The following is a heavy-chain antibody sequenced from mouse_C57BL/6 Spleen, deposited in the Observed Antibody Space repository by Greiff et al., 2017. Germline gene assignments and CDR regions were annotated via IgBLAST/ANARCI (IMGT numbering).Heavy chain of an antibody. CDR1: GYTFTNYW. D-gene: IGHD2-4*01. J-gene: IGHJ1*03. CDR2: IYPGGGYT. Sequence: QVHVKQSGAELVRPGTSVKMSCKASGYTFTNYWIGWAKQRPGHGLEWIGDIYPGGGYTNYNEKFKGKATLTADKSSSTAYMQFSSLTSEDSAIYYCARRHYDDWYFDVWGTGTTVTVSS. CDR3: ARRHYDDWYFDV. V-gene: IGHV1-63*01.